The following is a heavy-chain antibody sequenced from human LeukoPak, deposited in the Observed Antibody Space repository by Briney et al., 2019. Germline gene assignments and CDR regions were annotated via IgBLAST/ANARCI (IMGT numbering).Heavy chain of an antibody. CDR3: ARQNDILTGYSDY. D-gene: IGHD3-9*01. V-gene: IGHV5-51*01. CDR2: IYPGDSDT. CDR1: GYSFTSYW. J-gene: IGHJ4*02. Sequence: GESLKISCKGSGYSFTSYWIGWVRQMPGKGLEWMGIIYPGDSDTRYSPSFQGQVTISADKSISTAYLQWSSPKASDTAMYYCARQNDILTGYSDYWGQGTLVTVSS.